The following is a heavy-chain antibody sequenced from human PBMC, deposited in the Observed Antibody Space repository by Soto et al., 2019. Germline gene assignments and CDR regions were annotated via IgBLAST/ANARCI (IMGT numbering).Heavy chain of an antibody. CDR2: ISAYNGNT. D-gene: IGHD3-3*01. CDR1: GYTFTSYG. CDR3: ARDTIFGVALDAFDI. Sequence: ASVKASCKASGYTFTSYGISCVRQAPEQGLEWMGWISAYNGNTNYAQKLQGRVTMTTDTSTSTAYMEPRSLRSDDTAVYYCARDTIFGVALDAFDIWGQGTMVTVSS. V-gene: IGHV1-18*01. J-gene: IGHJ3*02.